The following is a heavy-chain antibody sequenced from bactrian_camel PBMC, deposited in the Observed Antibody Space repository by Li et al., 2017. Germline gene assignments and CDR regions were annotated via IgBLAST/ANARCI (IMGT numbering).Heavy chain of an antibody. Sequence: VQLVESGGGLVQPGGSLRLSCAASGFTFSNTEMSWVRQAPGKGLEWVSGISESGGQTSYADSVKGRFTISRDNAESTVYLQMNSLKSEDTAMYYCAKVVAGGDADYWGQGTQVTVS. V-gene: IGHV3S40*01. CDR1: GFTFSNTE. D-gene: IGHD6*01. CDR2: ISESGGQT. J-gene: IGHJ4*01. CDR3: AKVVAGGDADY.